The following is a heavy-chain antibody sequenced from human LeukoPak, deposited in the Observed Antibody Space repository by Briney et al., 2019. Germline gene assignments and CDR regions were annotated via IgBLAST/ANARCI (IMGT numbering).Heavy chain of an antibody. D-gene: IGHD4-23*01. V-gene: IGHV4-59*01. CDR3: ATLTGGDDAFDI. J-gene: IGHJ3*02. Sequence: SETLSLTCTVSGGSISSYYWSWIRQPPGKGLEWIGYIYYSGSTNYNPSLKSRVTISVDTSKNQFSLKLSSVTAADTAVYYCATLTGGDDAFDIWDQGTMVTVSS. CDR2: IYYSGST. CDR1: GGSISSYY.